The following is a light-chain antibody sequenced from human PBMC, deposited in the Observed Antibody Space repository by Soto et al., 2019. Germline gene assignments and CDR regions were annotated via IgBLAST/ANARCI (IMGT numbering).Light chain of an antibody. Sequence: EIVLTQSPGTLSLSPGERATLSCRASQSVSSSYLAWYQQKPGQAPRLLIYGASSMATGIPDRFSGSGSGTDFTLTISRLEPEDFAVYDCPQYGRPLGQGTKLEIK. CDR2: GAS. CDR1: QSVSSSY. CDR3: PQYGRP. V-gene: IGKV3-20*01. J-gene: IGKJ2*01.